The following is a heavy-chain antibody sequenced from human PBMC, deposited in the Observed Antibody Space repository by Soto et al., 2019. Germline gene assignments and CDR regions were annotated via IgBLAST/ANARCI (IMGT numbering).Heavy chain of an antibody. J-gene: IGHJ4*02. CDR3: ARDGDSSGYYRFWY. D-gene: IGHD3-22*01. CDR2: IIPIFGTA. CDR1: GGTFSSYA. Sequence: QVQLVQSGAEVKKPGSSVKVSCKASGGTFSSYAISWVRQAPGQGLEWMGGIIPIFGTANYAQKFQGRVTITAAKSTSTAYMELCILRSEDTAVYYCARDGDSSGYYRFWYWGQGTLVTVSS. V-gene: IGHV1-69*06.